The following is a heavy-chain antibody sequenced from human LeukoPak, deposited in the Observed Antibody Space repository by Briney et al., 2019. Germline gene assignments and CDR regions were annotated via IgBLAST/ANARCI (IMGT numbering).Heavy chain of an antibody. V-gene: IGHV4-31*11. Sequence: SETLSLTCAVSGGSISSGGYSWSWIRQPPGKGLEWIGYIYYSGSTYYNPSLKSRVTISVDTSKNQFSLKLSSVTAADTAVYYGATALNGGGGNWFDPWGQGTLVTASS. J-gene: IGHJ5*02. CDR3: ATALNGGGGNWFDP. CDR2: IYYSGST. D-gene: IGHD3-10*01. CDR1: GGSISSGGYS.